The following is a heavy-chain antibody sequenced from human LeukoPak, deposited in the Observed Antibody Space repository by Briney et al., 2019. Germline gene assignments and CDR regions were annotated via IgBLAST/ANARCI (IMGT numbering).Heavy chain of an antibody. CDR1: GGSISSGGYY. CDR2: IYYSGST. D-gene: IGHD6-13*01. Sequence: SETLSLTCTVSGGSISSGGYYWSWIRQHPGKGLEWIGYIYYSGSTYYNPSLKSRVTISVDTSKNQFSLKLSSVTAADTAVYYCARRRSIAAAGTGLYFQHWGQGTLVTVSS. J-gene: IGHJ1*01. V-gene: IGHV4-31*03. CDR3: ARRRSIAAAGTGLYFQH.